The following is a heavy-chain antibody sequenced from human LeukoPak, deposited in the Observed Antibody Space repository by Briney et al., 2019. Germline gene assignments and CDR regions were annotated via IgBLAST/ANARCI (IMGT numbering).Heavy chain of an antibody. Sequence: GGSLRLSCAASGFTFSSYGMHWVRQAPGKGLEWVAVISYDGSNKYYADSVKGRFTISRDNSKNTLYLQMNSLRAEDTAVYYCAQDSGSYYYYGMDVWGQGTTVTVSS. J-gene: IGHJ6*02. CDR2: ISYDGSNK. V-gene: IGHV3-30*18. CDR3: AQDSGSYYYYGMDV. D-gene: IGHD1-26*01. CDR1: GFTFSSYG.